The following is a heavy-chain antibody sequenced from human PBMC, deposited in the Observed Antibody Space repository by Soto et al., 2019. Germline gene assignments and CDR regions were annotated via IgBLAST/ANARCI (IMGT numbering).Heavy chain of an antibody. CDR3: ARDAPTIFGVVNHPDNWLDP. CDR2: ISNSGSTI. D-gene: IGHD3-3*01. J-gene: IGHJ5*02. Sequence: PGGSLRLSCAASGFIFNTYAMNWVRQAPGKGLEWISYISNSGSTIYYADSVKGRFTISRDNAKNSLYLQMNSLRAEDTAVYYCARDAPTIFGVVNHPDNWLDPWGQGTLVTVSS. V-gene: IGHV3-48*04. CDR1: GFIFNTYA.